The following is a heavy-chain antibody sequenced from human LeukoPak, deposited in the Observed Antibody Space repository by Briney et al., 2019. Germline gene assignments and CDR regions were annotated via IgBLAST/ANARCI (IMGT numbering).Heavy chain of an antibody. Sequence: QPGGSLRLSCAASGFTLTSYAMSWVRQAPGKGLEWVSAIRGSGGSTNYADSVRGRFTISRDNSKNTLYLQMNSLRAEDTAVYYCAKVLGYGDSSYWYFDLWGRGTLVTVSS. D-gene: IGHD3-22*01. CDR2: IRGSGGST. CDR3: AKVLGYGDSSYWYFDL. J-gene: IGHJ2*01. CDR1: GFTLTSYA. V-gene: IGHV3-23*01.